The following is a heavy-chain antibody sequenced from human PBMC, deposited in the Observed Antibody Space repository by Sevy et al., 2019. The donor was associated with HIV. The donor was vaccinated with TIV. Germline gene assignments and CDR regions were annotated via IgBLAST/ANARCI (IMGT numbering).Heavy chain of an antibody. D-gene: IGHD3-3*01. J-gene: IGHJ4*02. V-gene: IGHV1-18*01. CDR2: ISAYNGNT. CDR3: ARDRYYDFWSGYFDY. CDR1: GYTFTSYG. Sequence: ASVKVSCKASGYTFTSYGISWVRQAPGQGLEWMGWISAYNGNTNYAQKLQGRVTMTTDTSTSTAYMELRSLRSDDTAVYYCARDRYYDFWSGYFDYWGQGTLVTVSS.